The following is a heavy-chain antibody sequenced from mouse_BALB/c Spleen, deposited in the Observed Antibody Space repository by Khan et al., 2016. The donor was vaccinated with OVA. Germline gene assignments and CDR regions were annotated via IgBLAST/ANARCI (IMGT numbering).Heavy chain of an antibody. J-gene: IGHJ2*01. CDR1: GYAFTNYL. CDR3: AREWGKGSFDY. Sequence: QVQLKESGAELVRPGTSVKVSCKASGYAFTNYLIEWIKQRPGQGLEWIGVINPGSGGSNYNEKFKGKAKLTADKSSSTAYMQLSSLTSDDSAVDFCAREWGKGSFDYWGQGTTLTVAS. V-gene: IGHV1-54*01. D-gene: IGHD3-3*01. CDR2: INPGSGGS.